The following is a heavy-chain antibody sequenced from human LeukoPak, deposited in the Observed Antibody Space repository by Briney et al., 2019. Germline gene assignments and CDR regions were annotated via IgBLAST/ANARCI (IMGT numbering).Heavy chain of an antibody. CDR3: ARDFLGSIFYYYGMDV. CDR2: IKQDGSEK. Sequence: GGSLRLSCAASGFTFSSYWMSWVRQAPVKGLEWVANIKQDGSEKYYVDSVKGRFTISRDNAKNSLYLQMNSLRAEDTAVYYCARDFLGSIFYYYGMDVWGQGTTVTVSS. V-gene: IGHV3-7*01. CDR1: GFTFSSYW. J-gene: IGHJ6*02. D-gene: IGHD3-3*02.